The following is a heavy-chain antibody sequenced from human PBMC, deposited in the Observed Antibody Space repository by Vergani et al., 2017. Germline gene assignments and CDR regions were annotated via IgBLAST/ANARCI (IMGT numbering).Heavy chain of an antibody. Sequence: EVQLVESGGGLVQPGGSLRLSCAASGFTFSRYEMNWVRQAPGKGLEWVSYISSSGSTIYYADSVKGRFTISRDNAKNSLYLQMNSLRAEDTAVYYCARDPITMIVVETTYYYDYVMDVWGQGTTVTVSS. V-gene: IGHV3-48*03. CDR2: ISSSGSTI. CDR3: ARDPITMIVVETTYYYDYVMDV. J-gene: IGHJ6*02. CDR1: GFTFSRYE. D-gene: IGHD3-22*01.